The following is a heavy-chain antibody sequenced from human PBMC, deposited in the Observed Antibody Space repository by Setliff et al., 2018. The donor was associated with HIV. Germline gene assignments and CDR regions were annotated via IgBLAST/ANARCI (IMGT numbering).Heavy chain of an antibody. CDR1: GFTFSSYW. D-gene: IGHD2-2*01. Sequence: TGGSLRPSCAASGFTFSSYWMHWVRQAPGKGLVWVSRINSDGSSTSYADSVKGRFIISRDNAKNTLYLQMNSLRAEDTAVYYCARERQYYYFDYWGQGTLVTVSS. J-gene: IGHJ4*02. CDR2: INSDGSST. V-gene: IGHV3-74*01. CDR3: ARERQYYYFDY.